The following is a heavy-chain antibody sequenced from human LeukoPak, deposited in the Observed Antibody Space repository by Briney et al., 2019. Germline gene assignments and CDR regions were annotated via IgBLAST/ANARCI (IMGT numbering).Heavy chain of an antibody. V-gene: IGHV3-30*18. Sequence: GGSLTLSCSASGFTFSSYGMHWVRHAPGKGLVWVAVISYHGSDTLYADPVKGRFTISRDNSKNTLYLQMNSLRVAGTAVYYCAKDLAGLQWLAPCFDCWGQGTLVTVSS. CDR3: AKDLAGLQWLAPCFDC. CDR1: GFTFSSYG. J-gene: IGHJ4*02. CDR2: ISYHGSDT. D-gene: IGHD6-19*01.